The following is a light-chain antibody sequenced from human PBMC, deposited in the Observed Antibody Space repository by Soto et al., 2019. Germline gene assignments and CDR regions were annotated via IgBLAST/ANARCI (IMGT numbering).Light chain of an antibody. Sequence: DVVMTQSPLSLPVTLGQPASISCRSSQSLVYSDGNTYLHWFQQRPGQSPRRLISKVSNRDSGVPDRFSGSGSGTDFTLQISRVEADDVGVYYCMQGTHWPVTFGQGTKLEIK. CDR1: QSLVYSDGNTY. CDR3: MQGTHWPVT. CDR2: KVS. V-gene: IGKV2-30*01. J-gene: IGKJ2*01.